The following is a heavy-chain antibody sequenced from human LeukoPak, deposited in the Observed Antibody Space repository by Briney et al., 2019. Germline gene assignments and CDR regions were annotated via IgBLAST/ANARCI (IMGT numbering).Heavy chain of an antibody. CDR2: ISGSGGST. Sequence: GGSLRLSCAASGFTFSNYAMSWVRQAPGKGLEWVSAISGSGGSTYYADSLKGRFTISRDNSRNTLYLQMNSLRAEDTAVYYCAKDGMYSSSSSYYFDYWGQGTLVTVAS. J-gene: IGHJ4*02. CDR1: GFTFSNYA. D-gene: IGHD6-6*01. CDR3: AKDGMYSSSSSYYFDY. V-gene: IGHV3-23*01.